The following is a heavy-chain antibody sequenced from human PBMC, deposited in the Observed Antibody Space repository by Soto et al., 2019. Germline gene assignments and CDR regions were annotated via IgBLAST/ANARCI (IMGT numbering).Heavy chain of an antibody. V-gene: IGHV4-31*03. CDR1: GDSIRSGGYY. J-gene: IGHJ4*02. CDR3: ARGTPLDY. Sequence: SVTLSLTCTVSGDSIRSGGYYWTWIRQHPGKGLEWIGYIFSSGSTYYNPSLKSRVTISGDTSKNQFSLTLSSVTAADTAVYYCARGTPLDYWGQGALVTVS. CDR2: IFSSGST.